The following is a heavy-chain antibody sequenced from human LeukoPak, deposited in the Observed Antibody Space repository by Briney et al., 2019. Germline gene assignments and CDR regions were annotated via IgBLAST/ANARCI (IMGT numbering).Heavy chain of an antibody. V-gene: IGHV3-48*03. CDR1: GFTFSSYE. CDR2: ISSSHSTI. J-gene: IGHJ3*02. CDR3: AREVPTGQAFDI. Sequence: GGSLRLSCAASGFTFSSYEMNWVRQAPGKGLEWVSYISSSHSTIYDADSVKGRFTISRDNAKNSLYLQMNSLRAEDTAVYYCAREVPTGQAFDIWGQGTMVTASS. D-gene: IGHD4-17*01.